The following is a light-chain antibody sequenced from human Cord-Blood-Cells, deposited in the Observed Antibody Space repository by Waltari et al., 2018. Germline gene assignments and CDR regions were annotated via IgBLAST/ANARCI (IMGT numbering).Light chain of an antibody. CDR3: QQLNSYPLT. V-gene: IGKV1-9*01. J-gene: IGKJ4*01. CDR2: AAS. CDR1: QGISSY. Sequence: DIQLTQSPSFLSASVGDRVTITCRASQGISSYLAWYQQKPGKAPKLLIYAASTLRSGVPSRFSGSGSGTEFTLTISSLQPEDFATYYCQQLNSYPLTFGGGTK.